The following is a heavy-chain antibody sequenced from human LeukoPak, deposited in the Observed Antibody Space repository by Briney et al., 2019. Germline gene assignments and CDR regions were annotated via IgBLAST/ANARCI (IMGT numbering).Heavy chain of an antibody. CDR3: ARRQYSGYDFDF. Sequence: GESLKISCKGSGYIFTNYWIGWVRLMPGKGLEWMGIIYPRDSDTRYSPSFQGQVTVSADKSISTAYLQWSSLEAPDTAMYYCARRQYSGYDFDFWGQGTLVTVSS. V-gene: IGHV5-51*01. J-gene: IGHJ4*02. CDR1: GYIFTNYW. D-gene: IGHD5-12*01. CDR2: IYPRDSDT.